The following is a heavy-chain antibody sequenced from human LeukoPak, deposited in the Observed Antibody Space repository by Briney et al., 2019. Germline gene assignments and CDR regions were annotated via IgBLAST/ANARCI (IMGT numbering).Heavy chain of an antibody. CDR2: IIHDGST. V-gene: IGHV4-34*01. Sequence: SETLSLTCEVFGGSFSGYYWTWIRQPPGKGLEWLGEIIHDGSTTYNPSLESRVTISVDTSKNQFSLKLRPVTAADSAVYYCARGPYYFDSSEYNYWGQGTLVTVSS. J-gene: IGHJ4*02. CDR1: GGSFSGYY. CDR3: ARGPYYFDSSEYNY. D-gene: IGHD3-22*01.